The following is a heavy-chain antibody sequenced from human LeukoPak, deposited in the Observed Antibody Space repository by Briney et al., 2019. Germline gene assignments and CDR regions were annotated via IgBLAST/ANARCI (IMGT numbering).Heavy chain of an antibody. J-gene: IGHJ6*02. CDR1: GFTVSSNY. CDR3: AREWVVPAANYYYGMDV. V-gene: IGHV3-53*01. CDR2: IYSGGST. D-gene: IGHD2-2*01. Sequence: GGSLRLSCAASGFTVSSNYMSWVRQAPGKGLEWVSVIYSGGSTYYADSVKGRFTISRDNSKNTLYLQMNSLRAEDTAVYYCAREWVVPAANYYYGMDVWGQGTTVTVSS.